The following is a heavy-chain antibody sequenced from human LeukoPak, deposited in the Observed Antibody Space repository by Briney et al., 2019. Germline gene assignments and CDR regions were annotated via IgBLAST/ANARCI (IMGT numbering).Heavy chain of an antibody. CDR2: INHSGST. D-gene: IGHD6-19*01. CDR3: ARAEPGSSGWPYWYVDL. Sequence: SETLSLTCTVSGGSINSGDYYWVWIRQPPGKGLEWIGEINHSGSTNYNPSLKSRVTISVDTSKNQFSLKLSSVTAADTAVYYCARAEPGSSGWPYWYVDLWGRGTLVTVSS. V-gene: IGHV4-39*07. J-gene: IGHJ2*01. CDR1: GGSINSGDYY.